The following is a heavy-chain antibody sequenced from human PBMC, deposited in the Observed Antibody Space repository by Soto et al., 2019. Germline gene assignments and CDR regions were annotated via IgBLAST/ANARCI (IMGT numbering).Heavy chain of an antibody. CDR3: ARDQYDFRSGSYYYAMEV. J-gene: IGHJ6*02. Sequence: PSETLSLTCTVSGGSISSTTYSWGWIRQPPGKGLEWIGSMYYSGTTYSNPSLQSRVTISVDTSNNQFSLKLTSVTAADTSVYYCARDQYDFRSGSYYYAMEVWGQGTKVTVSS. D-gene: IGHD3-3*01. CDR2: MYYSGTT. V-gene: IGHV4-39*02. CDR1: GGSISSTTYS.